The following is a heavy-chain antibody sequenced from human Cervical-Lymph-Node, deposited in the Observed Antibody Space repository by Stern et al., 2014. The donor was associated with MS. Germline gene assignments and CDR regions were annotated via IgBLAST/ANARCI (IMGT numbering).Heavy chain of an antibody. Sequence: QVQLQESGPGLVRPSESLSLTCTVSGGSISTYFWSWIRQPPGKGLEWIGYIYYTGSTNYNPSLKSRVTILVDTSKNQFSLKPSSVTAADTAVYYCARSLAYSYSIYGMDVWGQGTTVTVSS. J-gene: IGHJ6*02. CDR3: ARSLAYSYSIYGMDV. V-gene: IGHV4-59*01. D-gene: IGHD5-18*01. CDR2: IYYTGST. CDR1: GGSISTYF.